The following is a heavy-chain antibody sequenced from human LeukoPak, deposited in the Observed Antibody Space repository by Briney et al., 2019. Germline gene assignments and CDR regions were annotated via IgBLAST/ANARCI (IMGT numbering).Heavy chain of an antibody. V-gene: IGHV4-31*03. CDR2: IYCSGST. CDR1: GGSISSGGYY. Sequence: SETLSLTCTVSGGSISSGGYYWSWIRQHPGKGLEWIGYIYCSGSTYYNPSLKSRVTISVDTSKNQFSLKLSSVTAADTAVYYCARMGATTSAFDIWGQGTMVTVSS. J-gene: IGHJ3*02. CDR3: ARMGATTSAFDI. D-gene: IGHD1-26*01.